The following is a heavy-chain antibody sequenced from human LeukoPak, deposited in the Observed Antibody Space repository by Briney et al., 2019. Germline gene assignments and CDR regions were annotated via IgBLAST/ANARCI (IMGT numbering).Heavy chain of an antibody. CDR3: AKDPRITIFGVVPPDNWFDP. V-gene: IGHV3-30*18. CDR2: RSYDGSNK. Sequence: GRSLRLSCAASGFTFSSYGMHWVRQAPGKGLEWVAVRSYDGSNKYYADSVKGRFTISRDSSKNTLYLQMNSLRAEDTAVYYCAKDPRITIFGVVPPDNWFDPWGQGTLVTVSS. J-gene: IGHJ5*02. D-gene: IGHD3-3*01. CDR1: GFTFSSYG.